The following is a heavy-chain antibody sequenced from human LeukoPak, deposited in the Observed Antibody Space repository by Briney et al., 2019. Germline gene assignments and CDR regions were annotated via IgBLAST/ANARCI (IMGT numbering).Heavy chain of an antibody. Sequence: PGGSLRLSCAASGFTFSSYGMHWVRQAPGKGLEWVAVISYDGSHKYYADSVKGRFTISRDNSKNTVYLQMNSLRAEDTAVYYCAKDPMVQLERRGDAFDIWGQGTMVTVSS. CDR2: ISYDGSHK. CDR3: AKDPMVQLERRGDAFDI. D-gene: IGHD1-1*01. J-gene: IGHJ3*02. V-gene: IGHV3-30*18. CDR1: GFTFSSYG.